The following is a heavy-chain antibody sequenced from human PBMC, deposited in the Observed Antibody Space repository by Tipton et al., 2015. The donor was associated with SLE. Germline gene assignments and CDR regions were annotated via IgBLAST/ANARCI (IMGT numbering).Heavy chain of an antibody. CDR3: ARGGLVGGFDY. V-gene: IGHV3-53*01. CDR2: IYASGST. Sequence: SLRLSCAASGFSVRSNFMTWVRQAPGKGLEWVSVIYASGSTYYADSVKGRFTISRDSSKNTVYLQMNSLRLEDTAVYYCARGGLVGGFDYWGQGALVTVSS. J-gene: IGHJ4*02. CDR1: GFSVRSNF. D-gene: IGHD1-26*01.